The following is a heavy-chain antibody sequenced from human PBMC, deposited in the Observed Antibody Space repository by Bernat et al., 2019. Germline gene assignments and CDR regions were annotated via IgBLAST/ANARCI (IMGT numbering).Heavy chain of an antibody. J-gene: IGHJ4*02. CDR1: GFTFTNYA. CDR3: ARGGLVVLAPVDY. CDR2: ISSFGSSI. D-gene: IGHD2-15*01. Sequence: EVQLVESGGGLVQPGGSLRLSCAASGFTFTNYAMHWVRQAPGKGLEFVSVISSFGSSISYANSVKGRFTISRDNSMNSLYLQVGSLGGEDMAVYFCARGGLVVLAPVDYWGQGTLVTVSS. V-gene: IGHV3-64*01.